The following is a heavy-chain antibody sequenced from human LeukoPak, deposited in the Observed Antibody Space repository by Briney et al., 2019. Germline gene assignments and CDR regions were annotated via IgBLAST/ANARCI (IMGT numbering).Heavy chain of an antibody. CDR3: ARDIYGSGSYYNYY. Sequence: PGGSLRLSCAASGFTFSCYSMNGVRQAPGKGLEMVLSISSSSSYIYYADSEKGRFTISRDNAKNSLYLEMNCLRPEDTAVYYCARDIYGSGSYYNYYWGQGTLVTVSS. CDR2: ISSSSSYI. CDR1: GFTFSCYS. D-gene: IGHD3-10*01. V-gene: IGHV3-21*03. J-gene: IGHJ4*02.